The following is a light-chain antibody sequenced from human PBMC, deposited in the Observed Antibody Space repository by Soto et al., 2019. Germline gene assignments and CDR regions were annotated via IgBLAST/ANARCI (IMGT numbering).Light chain of an antibody. CDR1: QTISSW. CDR3: KQSYSTRK. Sequence: DIQMTHSPSTLSASVRDIVTITFRSSQTISSWLAWFQQRPGRAPKFLIYKASSLKSGVPSRFSGSGSGKDFTLTISSLQPEDFATYYCKQSYSTRKFGQGTKVDIK. CDR2: KAS. V-gene: IGKV1-5*03. J-gene: IGKJ1*01.